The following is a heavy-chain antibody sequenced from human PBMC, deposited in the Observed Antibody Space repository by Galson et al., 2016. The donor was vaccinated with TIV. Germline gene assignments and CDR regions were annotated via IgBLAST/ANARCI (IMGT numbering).Heavy chain of an antibody. CDR1: GGSISSTHAS. Sequence: TLSLTCTVSGGSISSTHASWSWIRQHPGKGLEWIGFIYYHGNTFYNPSLQSRVTISGDTSRNLFSLRLNSVTAADTAVYFCARWSGYHDWGGWFDPWGQGTPVTVSS. V-gene: IGHV4-31*03. CDR2: IYYHGNT. CDR3: ARWSGYHDWGGWFDP. D-gene: IGHD3-3*01. J-gene: IGHJ5*02.